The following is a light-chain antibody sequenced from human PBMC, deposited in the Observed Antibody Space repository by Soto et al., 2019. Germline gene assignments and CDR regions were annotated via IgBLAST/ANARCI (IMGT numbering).Light chain of an antibody. CDR3: QHYNSYSEA. CDR2: KAS. CDR1: QSIGSW. J-gene: IGKJ1*01. V-gene: IGKV1-5*03. Sequence: DIPTNQSPSILSASVGDRVTITCRASQSIGSWVAWYQQKPGRAPNLLIHKASHLESGVPSRFSGSGSGTEFTLTISSLQPGDFATYYCQHYNSYSEAFGQGTKVDIK.